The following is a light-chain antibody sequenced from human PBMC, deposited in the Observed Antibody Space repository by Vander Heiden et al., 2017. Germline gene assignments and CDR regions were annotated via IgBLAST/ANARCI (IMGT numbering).Light chain of an antibody. CDR3: RQALQTPRT. CDR1: QSLLHSNGYNY. V-gene: IGKV2-28*01. Sequence: DIVMTQSPLSLPVTPGEPASISCRSSQSLLHSNGYNYLDWYLQKPGQSPQLLIYLVSNRASGVPDRFSGGGSGTDFTLKISRVEAEDVGVYYCRQALQTPRTFGPGTKLEIK. J-gene: IGKJ2*02. CDR2: LVS.